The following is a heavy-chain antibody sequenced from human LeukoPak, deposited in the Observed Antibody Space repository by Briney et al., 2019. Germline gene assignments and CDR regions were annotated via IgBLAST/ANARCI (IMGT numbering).Heavy chain of an antibody. V-gene: IGHV1-2*02. J-gene: IGHJ5*02. Sequence: ASVKVSCKASGHTFTGYYIHWVRQAPGQGLEWMGWINPKSGGTNYAQKFQGRVTTTRDTSISTAYMELSSLRSEDTAVYYCARDPTLTTVNSNWFDPWGQGTLVTVSS. D-gene: IGHD4-11*01. CDR2: INPKSGGT. CDR1: GHTFTGYY. CDR3: ARDPTLTTVNSNWFDP.